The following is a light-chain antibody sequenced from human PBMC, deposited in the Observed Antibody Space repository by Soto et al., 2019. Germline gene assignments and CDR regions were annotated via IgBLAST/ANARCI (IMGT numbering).Light chain of an antibody. CDR1: QSVRSY. J-gene: IGKJ4*01. Sequence: EIVLTQSPATLSLSPGERAALSCRASQSVRSYLAWYQQKPGQAPRLLIYDASKRAPGIPARFTGSGSGTDFTLTISSPEPGDLAVYFCQQRSNWPSTFGGGTKVEI. V-gene: IGKV3-11*01. CDR2: DAS. CDR3: QQRSNWPST.